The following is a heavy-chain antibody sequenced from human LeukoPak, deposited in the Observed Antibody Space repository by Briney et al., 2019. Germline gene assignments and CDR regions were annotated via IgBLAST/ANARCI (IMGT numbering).Heavy chain of an antibody. CDR3: ARGMGPGYYGSGGFDP. J-gene: IGHJ5*02. V-gene: IGHV1-69*13. CDR1: GGTFSSYA. D-gene: IGHD3-10*01. CDR2: IIPIFGTA. Sequence: SVKVSCKASGGTFSSYAISWVRQAPGQGLEWMGGIIPIFGTANYAQKFQGRVTITADESTSTAYMELSSLRSEDTAVYYCARGMGPGYYGSGGFDPWGQGTLVTVSS.